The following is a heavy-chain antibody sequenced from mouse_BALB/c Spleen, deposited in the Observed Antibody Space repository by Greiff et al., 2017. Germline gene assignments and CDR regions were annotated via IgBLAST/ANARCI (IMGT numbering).Heavy chain of an antibody. CDR1: GFTFSSYA. CDR2: ISSGGSYT. V-gene: IGHV5-9-3*01. J-gene: IGHJ2*01. CDR3: ARRDTTAPYFDY. Sequence: EVQLVESGGGLVKPGGSLKLSCAASGFTFSSYAMSWVRQTPEKRLEWVATISSGGSYTYYPDSVKGRFTISRDNAKNTLYLQMSSLRSEDTAMYYCARRDTTAPYFDYWGQGTTLTVSS. D-gene: IGHD1-2*01.